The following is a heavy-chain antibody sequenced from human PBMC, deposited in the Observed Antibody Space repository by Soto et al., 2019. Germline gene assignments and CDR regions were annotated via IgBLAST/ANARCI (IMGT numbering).Heavy chain of an antibody. V-gene: IGHV1-18*01. CDR3: ARELLSVADYYGMDV. J-gene: IGHJ6*02. Sequence: ASVKVSCKASGYTFTTYSISWVRQAPGQGLEWMGWIRAYNGNTNYAQKFQGRVTMTTDTSTSTAYMELRSLRSDDTAVYYCARELLSVADYYGMDVWGQGTTVTVSS. CDR2: IRAYNGNT. D-gene: IGHD2-21*01. CDR1: GYTFTTYS.